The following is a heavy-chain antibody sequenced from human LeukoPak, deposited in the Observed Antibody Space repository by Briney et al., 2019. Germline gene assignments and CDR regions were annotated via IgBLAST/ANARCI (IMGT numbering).Heavy chain of an antibody. D-gene: IGHD1-26*01. Sequence: HPGRSLRLSCAASGFTFSSYGMHWVRQAPGKGLEWVAVISYDGSNKYYADSVKGRFTISRDNSKNTLYLQMNSLRAEDTAVYYCARDSVGASEDYWSQGTLVTVSS. CDR3: ARDSVGASEDY. V-gene: IGHV3-30*03. CDR2: ISYDGSNK. CDR1: GFTFSSYG. J-gene: IGHJ4*02.